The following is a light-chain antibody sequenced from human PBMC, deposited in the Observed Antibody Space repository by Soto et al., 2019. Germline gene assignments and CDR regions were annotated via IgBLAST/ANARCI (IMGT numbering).Light chain of an antibody. J-gene: IGKJ4*02. V-gene: IGKV3-20*01. CDR3: QQDCRSPIT. CDR1: QSVSSSY. Sequence: IELTQSPALLALSPGARATLACRASQSVSSSYLAWYQHKPGQAPRLLIHGASSRVTGIPDRFSGSGSGTDFTLTISRLQPEDFAMYYCQQDCRSPITFGGGTKVDI. CDR2: GAS.